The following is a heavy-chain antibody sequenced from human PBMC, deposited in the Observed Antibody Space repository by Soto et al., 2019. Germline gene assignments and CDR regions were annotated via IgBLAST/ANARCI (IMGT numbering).Heavy chain of an antibody. D-gene: IGHD2-2*01. CDR3: ARDPDIVVVPVAVGYYGMDV. Sequence: GGSLRLSCAASGFTFRSYGMHWVRQAPGKGLEWVAVIWYDGSNKYYADSVEGRFTISRDNSKNTLYLQMNSLRAEDTAVYYCARDPDIVVVPVAVGYYGMDVWGQGTTVTVSS. V-gene: IGHV3-33*01. CDR1: GFTFRSYG. CDR2: IWYDGSNK. J-gene: IGHJ6*02.